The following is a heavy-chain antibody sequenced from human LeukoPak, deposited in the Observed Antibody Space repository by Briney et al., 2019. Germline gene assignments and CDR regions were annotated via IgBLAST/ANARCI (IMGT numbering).Heavy chain of an antibody. CDR1: GYTFISYY. CDR2: INPNSGGT. CDR3: ASGAGYYYDSSGYYFPRRTKYWFDP. J-gene: IGHJ5*02. D-gene: IGHD3-22*01. V-gene: IGHV1-2*02. Sequence: ASVKVSCKASGYTFISYYMHWVRQAPGQGLERMGWINPNSGGTNYAQKFQGRVTMTRDTSISTAYMELSRLRSDDTAVYYCASGAGYYYDSSGYYFPRRTKYWFDPWGQGTLVTVSS.